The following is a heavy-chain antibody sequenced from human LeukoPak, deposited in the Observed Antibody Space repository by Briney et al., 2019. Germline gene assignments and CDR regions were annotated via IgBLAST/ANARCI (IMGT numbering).Heavy chain of an antibody. V-gene: IGHV4-59*11. J-gene: IGHJ4*02. CDR1: GGSISSHY. D-gene: IGHD5-12*01. CDR3: ARDNPYSGYDY. CDR2: IYYSGST. Sequence: SETLSLTCTVSGGSISSHYWSWIRQPPGKGLEWIGYIYYSGSTYYNPSLKSRVTISVDTSKNQFSLKLSSVTAADTAVYYCARDNPYSGYDYWGQGTLVTVSS.